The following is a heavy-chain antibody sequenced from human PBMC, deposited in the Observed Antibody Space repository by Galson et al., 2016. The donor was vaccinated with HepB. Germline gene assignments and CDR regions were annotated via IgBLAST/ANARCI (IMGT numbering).Heavy chain of an antibody. CDR2: INPSKGNT. D-gene: IGHD2-21*01. Sequence: SVKVSCKASGYRFQSYGISWVRQAPGQGLEWMGWINPSKGNTDYAQKFAGRVTMTIDTSTSTVYMYLGSLTSDDPAVYYCARAGGGFCDGERCYNWFDPWGQGTLVSVSS. J-gene: IGHJ5*02. V-gene: IGHV1-18*01. CDR3: ARAGGGFCDGERCYNWFDP. CDR1: GYRFQSYG.